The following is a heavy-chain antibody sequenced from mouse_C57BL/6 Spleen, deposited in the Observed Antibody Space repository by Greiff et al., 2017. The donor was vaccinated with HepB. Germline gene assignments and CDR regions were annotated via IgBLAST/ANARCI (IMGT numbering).Heavy chain of an antibody. CDR1: GFNIKDDY. D-gene: IGHD2-14*01. Sequence: VQLQQSGAELVRPGASVKLSCTASGFNIKDDYMHWVKQRPEQGLEWIGWIDPENGDTEYASKFQGKATITADTSSNTANLQLSSLTSEDTAVYYCTRARYGFAYWGQGTLVTVSA. CDR3: TRARYGFAY. CDR2: IDPENGDT. V-gene: IGHV14-4*01. J-gene: IGHJ3*01.